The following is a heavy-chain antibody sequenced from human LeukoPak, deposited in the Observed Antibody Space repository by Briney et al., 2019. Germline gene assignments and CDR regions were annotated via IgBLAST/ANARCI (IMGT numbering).Heavy chain of an antibody. J-gene: IGHJ4*02. V-gene: IGHV4-59*01. Sequence: SETLSLTCTVSGGSISSYYRSWIRQPPGKGLEWIGYIYYSGSTNYNPSLKSRVTISVDTSKNQFSLKLSSVTAADTAGYYCARAPVKYSSGWIFDYWGQGTLVTVSS. CDR2: IYYSGST. D-gene: IGHD6-19*01. CDR1: GGSISSYY. CDR3: ARAPVKYSSGWIFDY.